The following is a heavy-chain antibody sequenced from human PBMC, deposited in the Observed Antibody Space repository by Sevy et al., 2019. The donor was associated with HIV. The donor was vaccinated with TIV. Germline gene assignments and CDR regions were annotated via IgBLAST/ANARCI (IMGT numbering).Heavy chain of an antibody. CDR2: INPNSGGT. Sequence: ASVKVSCKASGYTFTGYYMHWVRQAPGQGLEWMGWINPNSGGTNYAQKFQGRVTMTRDTSISTAYMELSRLRSDDTAVYYCVKGGTIVVVPAGILGGLWGQGTLVTVSS. CDR3: VKGGTIVVVPAGILGGL. D-gene: IGHD2-2*01. V-gene: IGHV1-2*02. CDR1: GYTFTGYY. J-gene: IGHJ4*02.